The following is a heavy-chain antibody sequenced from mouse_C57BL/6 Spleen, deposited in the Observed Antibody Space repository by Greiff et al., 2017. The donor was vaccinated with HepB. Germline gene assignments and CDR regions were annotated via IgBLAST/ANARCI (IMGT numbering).Heavy chain of an antibody. CDR3: ARTYEAMDY. D-gene: IGHD5-1*01. CDR1: GYTFTSYW. Sequence: VQLQQPGAELVMPGASVKLSCKASGYTFTSYWMHWVKQRPGQGLEWIGEIDPSDSYTNYNQKFKGKSTLTVDKSSSTAYMQLSSLTSEDSAVYYCARTYEAMDYWGQGTSVTVSS. CDR2: IDPSDSYT. V-gene: IGHV1-69*01. J-gene: IGHJ4*01.